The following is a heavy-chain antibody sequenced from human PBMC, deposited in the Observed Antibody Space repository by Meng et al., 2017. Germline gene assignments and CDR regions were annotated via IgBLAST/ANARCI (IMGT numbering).Heavy chain of an antibody. J-gene: IGHJ4*02. V-gene: IGHV3-49*03. CDR2: IRSKPYGGTA. CDR3: SGDHCSSASCFPIDF. Sequence: GESLKISCIASGFTFGDYALTLFRQAPGQGVEWVGFIRSKPYGGTAEYAASVKGRSTISRDDSKSIAYLQMNSLKTEDTAVYYCSGDHCSSASCFPIDFRGQGTLVTVSS. D-gene: IGHD2-2*01. CDR1: GFTFGDYA.